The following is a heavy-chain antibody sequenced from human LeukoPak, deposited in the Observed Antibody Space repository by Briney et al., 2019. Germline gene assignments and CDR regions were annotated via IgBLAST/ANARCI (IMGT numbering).Heavy chain of an antibody. J-gene: IGHJ3*02. CDR3: ARDARGAFDI. CDR2: IYYSGST. Sequence: PSETLSLTCTVSGGSISSYYWSWIRQPPGKGLEWIGYIYYSGSTNYNPSLKSRVTISVDTSKNQFSLKLSSVTAADPAVYYCARDARGAFDIWGQGTMVTVSS. CDR1: GGSISSYY. V-gene: IGHV4-59*01.